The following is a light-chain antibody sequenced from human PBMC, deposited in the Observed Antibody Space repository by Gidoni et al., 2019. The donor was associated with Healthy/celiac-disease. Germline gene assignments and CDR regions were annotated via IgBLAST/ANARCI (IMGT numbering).Light chain of an antibody. J-gene: IGKJ2*01. CDR1: QSVSSN. CDR2: GAS. V-gene: IGKV3-15*01. CDR3: QQYNNWPPYT. Sequence: EIVMTQSPATLSVSPGERATRSCRASQSVSSNLAWYQQKPGQAPRLLIYGASTRATGIPARFSGSGSGTEFTLTISSLQSEDFAVYYCQQYNNWPPYTFXHXTKLEIK.